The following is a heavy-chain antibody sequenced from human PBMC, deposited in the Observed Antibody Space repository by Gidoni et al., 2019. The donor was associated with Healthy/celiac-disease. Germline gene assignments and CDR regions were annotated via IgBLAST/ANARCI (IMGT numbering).Heavy chain of an antibody. Sequence: EVQLVESGGDLVKPGGSLRLSCAASGFTFSSYSMNWVRQAPGKGLEWVSSISSSSSYIYYADSVKGRFTISRDNAKNSLYLQMNSLRAEDTAVYYCARAEDIVVVPAAIGPFDYWGQGTLVTVSS. CDR2: ISSSSSYI. D-gene: IGHD2-2*02. V-gene: IGHV3-21*01. CDR3: ARAEDIVVVPAAIGPFDY. J-gene: IGHJ4*02. CDR1: GFTFSSYS.